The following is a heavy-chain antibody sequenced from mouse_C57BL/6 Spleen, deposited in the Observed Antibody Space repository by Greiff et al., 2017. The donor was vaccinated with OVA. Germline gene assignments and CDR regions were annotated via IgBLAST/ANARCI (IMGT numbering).Heavy chain of an antibody. CDR3: ARREATRGYYFDD. V-gene: IGHV1-69*01. D-gene: IGHD1-1*01. J-gene: IGHJ2*01. CDR2: IDPSDSST. CDR1: GYTFTSYW. Sequence: VQLQQPGAELVMPGASVKLSCKASGYTFTSYWMHWVKQRPGQGLEWIGEIDPSDSSTNYNQKFKGKSTLTVDKSSNTAYMQLSSLTSEDSAVYYCARREATRGYYFDDWGQGTTLTVSS.